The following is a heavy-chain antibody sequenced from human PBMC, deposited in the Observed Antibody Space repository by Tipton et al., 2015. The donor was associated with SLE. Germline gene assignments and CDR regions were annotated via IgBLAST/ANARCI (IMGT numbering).Heavy chain of an antibody. CDR3: ARPYDSGPPWGAFDI. D-gene: IGHD3-22*01. V-gene: IGHV4-59*08. CDR1: GGSISSHY. CDR2: IYYSGST. Sequence: TLSLTCTVSGGSISSHYWSWIRQPPGKGLEWIGYIYYSGSTYYNPSLKSRVTISVDTSKNQFSLKLSSVTAADTAVYYCARPYDSGPPWGAFDIWGQGTMDTVSS. J-gene: IGHJ3*02.